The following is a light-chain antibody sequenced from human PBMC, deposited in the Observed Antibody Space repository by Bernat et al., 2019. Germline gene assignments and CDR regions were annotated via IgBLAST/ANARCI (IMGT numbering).Light chain of an antibody. J-gene: IGKJ2*01. V-gene: IGKV1-33*01. CDR3: QQYDNLPPYT. CDR1: QDIRNY. CDR2: DAS. Sequence: DIQMTQSPSSLSASVGDRVTITCQASQDIRNYLNWYQQKPGKAPKLLIYDASNLETGVPSRFSGSGSGTDVTFTISSLQPEDIATYYCQQYDNLPPYTFGQGTKLEIK.